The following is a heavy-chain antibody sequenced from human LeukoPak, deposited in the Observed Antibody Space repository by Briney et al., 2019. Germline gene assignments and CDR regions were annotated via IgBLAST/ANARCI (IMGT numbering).Heavy chain of an antibody. J-gene: IGHJ4*02. CDR1: GYSFNSQG. V-gene: IGHV7-4-1*02. Sequence: ASVKVSCKASGYSFNSQGMNWVRQAPGQGLEWMGWINTNTGNPTYAQGFTGRFVFSLDTSVSTAYLQISSLKAEDTAVYYCANSSPWLVWGQGTLVTVSS. D-gene: IGHD6-19*01. CDR3: ANSSPWLV. CDR2: INTNTGNP.